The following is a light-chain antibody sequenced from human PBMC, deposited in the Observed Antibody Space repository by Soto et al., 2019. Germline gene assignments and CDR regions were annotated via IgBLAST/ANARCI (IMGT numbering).Light chain of an antibody. CDR3: QQGYSRIT. J-gene: IGKJ5*01. V-gene: IGKV1-39*01. CDR2: AVS. CDR1: QSISSY. Sequence: DVPMSESPRSLSAPAGDVLTITCRASQSISSYLNWYQPSQGPAPVLLISAVSSLQSGVTSTCSGGGSETAFTLTIRRLEDVDFETCYWQQGYSRITFGQGTRLEIK.